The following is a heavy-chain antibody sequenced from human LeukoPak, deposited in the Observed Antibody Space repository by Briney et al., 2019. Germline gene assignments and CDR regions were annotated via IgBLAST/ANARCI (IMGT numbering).Heavy chain of an antibody. D-gene: IGHD4-23*01. CDR1: GFTFSNAW. Sequence: PGGSLRLSCAASGFTFSNAWMSWVRQAPGKGLEWVGRIKSKTDGGTTDYAAPVKGRFTISRDNSKNVLYLQMNSLRAEDTAVYYCARRAGGYSHPYDYWGQGTLVTVSS. V-gene: IGHV3-15*01. CDR2: IKSKTDGGTT. J-gene: IGHJ4*02. CDR3: ARRAGGYSHPYDY.